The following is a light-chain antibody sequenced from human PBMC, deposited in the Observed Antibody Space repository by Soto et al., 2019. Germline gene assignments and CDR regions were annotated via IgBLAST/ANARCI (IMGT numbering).Light chain of an antibody. Sequence: ALTQPASVSGSPGQSITISCTGTSSDVGGYNYVSWYRLHPGKAPKLMISEVTNRPSGVSSRFSGSKSGNTASLTISGLQADDEADYYCSSYTSNSNPYVFGTGTKV. V-gene: IGLV2-14*01. CDR1: SSDVGGYNY. CDR2: EVT. J-gene: IGLJ1*01. CDR3: SSYTSNSNPYV.